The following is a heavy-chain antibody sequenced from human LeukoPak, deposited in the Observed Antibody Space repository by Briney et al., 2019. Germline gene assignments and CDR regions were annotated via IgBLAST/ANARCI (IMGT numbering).Heavy chain of an antibody. CDR1: GFTFSSYG. D-gene: IGHD4-11*01. CDR2: IRYDGSNK. Sequence: PGGSLRLSCAASGFTFSSYGMHWVRQAPGKGLEWVAFIRYDGSNKYYADSVKGRFTISRDNSKNTLYLQMNSLRAEDTAVYYCAKDPTIGGLQYPNYMDVWGKGTTVTVSS. V-gene: IGHV3-30*02. CDR3: AKDPTIGGLQYPNYMDV. J-gene: IGHJ6*03.